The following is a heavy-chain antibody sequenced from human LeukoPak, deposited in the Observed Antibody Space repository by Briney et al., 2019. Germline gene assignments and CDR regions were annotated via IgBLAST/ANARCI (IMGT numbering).Heavy chain of an antibody. V-gene: IGHV3-13*01. J-gene: IGHJ2*01. CDR2: IGTGGDT. CDR1: GFSFSISD. CDR3: AREVADSSSWDWSFDL. Sequence: PGESLRLSCAASGFSFSISDLHWVRQAAGKGLEWVSAIGTGGDTYYGDSVKDRFTISRENARTSLYPQMNNLRPGESAVYYCAREVADSSSWDWSFDLWGRGTLVTVSS. D-gene: IGHD6-6*01.